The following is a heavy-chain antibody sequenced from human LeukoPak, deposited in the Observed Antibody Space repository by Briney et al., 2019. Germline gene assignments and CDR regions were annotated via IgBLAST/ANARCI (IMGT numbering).Heavy chain of an antibody. CDR2: IYPGGSDT. V-gene: IGHV5-51*03. CDR1: GYSFTTYW. CDR3: ARRDDLADAFDI. D-gene: IGHD2-21*02. Sequence: GESLKISCKGSGYSFTTYWIGWARQMPGKGLEWMGIIYPGGSDTRYSPSFQGQVTISADKSINTAYLQWNSLKASDTAMYYCARRDDLADAFDIWGQGTMVIVSS. J-gene: IGHJ3*02.